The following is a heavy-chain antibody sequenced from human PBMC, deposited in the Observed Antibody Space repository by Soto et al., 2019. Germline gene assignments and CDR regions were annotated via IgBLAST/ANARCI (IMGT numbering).Heavy chain of an antibody. Sequence: ASVKVSCKASGYTFTNYYLHWVRQAPGQGLEWMGIINPSGGNTTYAQEFQGRVTMTTDTSTSTAYMELSSLRSEDTAVYYCTRDFLVADAFDIWGQGTMVTVSS. CDR3: TRDFLVADAFDI. V-gene: IGHV1-46*01. D-gene: IGHD2-8*02. CDR1: GYTFTNYY. J-gene: IGHJ3*02. CDR2: INPSGGNT.